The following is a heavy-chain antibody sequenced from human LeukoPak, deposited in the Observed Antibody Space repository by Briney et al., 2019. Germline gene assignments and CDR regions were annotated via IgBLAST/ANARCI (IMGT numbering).Heavy chain of an antibody. J-gene: IGHJ3*02. CDR2: VSKDGGNK. Sequence: GRSLRLSCAASGFTFSNYGMHWVRQAPGKGLELVALVSKDGGNKYYADSVKGRFSISRDNSKNTLYLQMNSLRAEDTAVYYCTRDNYYDSSDKPLTAFDIWGQGTMVTVSS. D-gene: IGHD3-22*01. CDR3: TRDNYYDSSDKPLTAFDI. CDR1: GFTFSNYG. V-gene: IGHV3-30*19.